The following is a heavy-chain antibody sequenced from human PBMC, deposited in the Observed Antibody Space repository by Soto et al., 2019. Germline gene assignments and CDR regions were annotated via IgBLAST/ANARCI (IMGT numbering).Heavy chain of an antibody. CDR3: ARGAGYCDYGGY. D-gene: IGHD4-17*01. CDR1: GFSLRGYS. CDR2: ISGTGSSI. V-gene: IGHV3-48*02. Sequence: EVQLVESGGGLVQPGGSLRLSCAASGFSLRGYSMSWVRQAPGKGLEWVSYISGTGSSIYADSVKGRFTISRDNAKNSVYLQMNSLGDDDTAVYYCARGAGYCDYGGYWGQGTLVTVSS. J-gene: IGHJ4*02.